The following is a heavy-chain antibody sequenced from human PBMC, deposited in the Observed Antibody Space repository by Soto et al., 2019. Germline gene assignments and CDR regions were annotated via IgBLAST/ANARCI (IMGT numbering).Heavy chain of an antibody. CDR2: ISGNGNTI. J-gene: IGHJ4*02. CDR1: GFTFSGYA. CDR3: AASAVVAAHY. V-gene: IGHV3-11*01. Sequence: GGSLRLSCAASGFTFSGYAMSWARQAPGKGLEWLSDISGNGNTIYYADSVKGRFTVSRDNAKNLLYLQMNSLRAEDTAVYYCAASAVVAAHYWGQGALVTVSS. D-gene: IGHD2-15*01.